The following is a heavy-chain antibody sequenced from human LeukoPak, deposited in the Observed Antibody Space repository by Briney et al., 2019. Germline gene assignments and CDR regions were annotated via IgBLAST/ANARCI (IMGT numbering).Heavy chain of an antibody. CDR2: IIPIFGTA. CDR1: GGTFSCYA. J-gene: IGHJ5*02. V-gene: IGHV1-69*13. D-gene: IGHD2-2*01. Sequence: ASVKVSCKASGGTFSCYAISWVRQAPGQGLEWMGGIIPIFGTANYAQKFQGRVTITADESTSTAYMELSSLRSEDTAVYYCARGGSSTLSWFDPWGQGTLVTVSS. CDR3: ARGGSSTLSWFDP.